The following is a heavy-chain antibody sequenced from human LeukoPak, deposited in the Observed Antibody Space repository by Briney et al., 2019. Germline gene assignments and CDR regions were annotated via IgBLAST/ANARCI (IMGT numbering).Heavy chain of an antibody. Sequence: GGSLRLSCAASGFPFSCYRMNWLRQARGKARVCVSYISSRSNHIQYADSVKGRFTISRDNAKNSMYMQMNCLRAEDTAVYYCARDGAVAGRIFFQHWGQGTLVTVSS. CDR1: GFPFSCYR. V-gene: IGHV3-21*05. CDR2: ISSRSNHI. D-gene: IGHD6-19*01. J-gene: IGHJ1*01. CDR3: ARDGAVAGRIFFQH.